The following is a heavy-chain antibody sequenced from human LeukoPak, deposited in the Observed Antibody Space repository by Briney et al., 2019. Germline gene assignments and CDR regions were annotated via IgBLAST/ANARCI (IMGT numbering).Heavy chain of an antibody. V-gene: IGHV4-39*01. CDR1: GGSISSSSYY. D-gene: IGHD3-10*01. CDR3: AGRVWFGELLYSRAFDI. J-gene: IGHJ3*02. Sequence: PSETLSLTCTVSGGSISSSSYYWGWIRQPPGKGLEWIGSIYYSGSTYYNPSLKSRVTISVDTSKNQFSLKLSSVTAADTAVYYCAGRVWFGELLYSRAFDIWGQGTMVTVSS. CDR2: IYYSGST.